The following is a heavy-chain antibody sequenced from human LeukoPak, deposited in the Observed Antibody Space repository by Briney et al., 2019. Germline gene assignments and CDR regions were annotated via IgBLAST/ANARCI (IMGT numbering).Heavy chain of an antibody. J-gene: IGHJ4*02. CDR1: GFTFSSYA. D-gene: IGHD1-26*01. CDR3: AKRASYYFDY. Sequence: PGGSLRLSCAGSGFTFSSYAMSWVRQAPGKGLEWVSAISGSGGTTYYADSLKGRFTISRDNSKNTLYLQMSSLRAEDTAVYYCAKRASYYFDYWGQGPWSPSLQ. CDR2: ISGSGGTT. V-gene: IGHV3-23*01.